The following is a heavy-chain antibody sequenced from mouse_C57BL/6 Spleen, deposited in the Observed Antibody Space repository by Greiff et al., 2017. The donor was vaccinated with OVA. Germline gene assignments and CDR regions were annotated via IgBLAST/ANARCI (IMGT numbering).Heavy chain of an antibody. D-gene: IGHD1-1*01. CDR2: IYPSDSET. J-gene: IGHJ2*01. CDR3: ARMGSRYYFDY. Sequence: QVQLQQPGAELVRPGSSVKLSCKASGYTFTSYWLDWVKQRPGQGLEWIGNIYPSDSETHYNQKYKDKATLTVDKSSSTAYMQISSLPYEDSAVYYGARMGSRYYFDYWGQGTTLTVSS. V-gene: IGHV1-61*01. CDR1: GYTFTSYW.